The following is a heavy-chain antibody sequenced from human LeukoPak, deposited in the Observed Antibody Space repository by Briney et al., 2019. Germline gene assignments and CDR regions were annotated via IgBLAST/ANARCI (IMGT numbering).Heavy chain of an antibody. D-gene: IGHD2-21*01. CDR3: TTTVALYYFDY. CDR2: IKNKAEGGTT. J-gene: IGHJ4*02. CDR1: GFTFTNAW. Sequence: GGSLRLSCAASGFTFTNAWMNWVRQAPGKGLEWVGRIKNKAEGGTTDYAAPVEGRFTISRDDSKNTLYLQMNSLKIEDTAMYYCTTTVALYYFDYWGQGTVVTVSS. V-gene: IGHV3-15*01.